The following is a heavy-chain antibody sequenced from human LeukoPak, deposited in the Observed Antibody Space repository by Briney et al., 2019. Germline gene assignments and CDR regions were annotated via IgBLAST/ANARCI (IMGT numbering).Heavy chain of an antibody. CDR2: ISYDGSNK. CDR3: AREKVYFYGSGSPGNGALDI. Sequence: GRSLRLSCAASGFTLSSYAMHWVRQAPGKGLEWVAAISYDGSNKYYADSVKGRFTIPRDNSKNTLYLQMNSVRTDDTAVYYCAREKVYFYGSGSPGNGALDIWGQGTMVTVSS. J-gene: IGHJ3*02. V-gene: IGHV3-30*04. D-gene: IGHD3-10*01. CDR1: GFTLSSYA.